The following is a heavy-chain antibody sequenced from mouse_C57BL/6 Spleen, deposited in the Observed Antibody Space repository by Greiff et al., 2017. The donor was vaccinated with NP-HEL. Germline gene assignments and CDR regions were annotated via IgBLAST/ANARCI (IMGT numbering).Heavy chain of an antibody. D-gene: IGHD1-1*01. Sequence: EVKLVESGGGLVKPGGSLKLSCAASGFTFSDYGMHWVRQAPEKGLEWVAYISSGSSTIYYADTVKGRFTISRDNAKNTLFLQMTSRRSEDTAMYYCARRTVVDYYAMDYWGQGTSVTVSS. CDR2: ISSGSSTI. J-gene: IGHJ4*01. CDR3: ARRTVVDYYAMDY. V-gene: IGHV5-17*01. CDR1: GFTFSDYG.